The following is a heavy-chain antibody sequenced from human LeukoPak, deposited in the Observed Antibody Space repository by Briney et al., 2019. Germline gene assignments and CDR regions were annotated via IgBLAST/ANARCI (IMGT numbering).Heavy chain of an antibody. Sequence: PSETLSLTCTVSGGSISSSGYYWGWIRQPPGKGLEWIASIYYSGSTYYNPSLKSRVTISVDTSKNQLSLKLSSLTAADTAVYYCARDFSPYDSSGRPTLGGTRLLDYWGQGTLVTVSS. V-gene: IGHV4-39*07. CDR1: GGSISSSGYY. D-gene: IGHD3-22*01. CDR2: IYYSGST. CDR3: ARDFSPYDSSGRPTLGGTRLLDY. J-gene: IGHJ4*02.